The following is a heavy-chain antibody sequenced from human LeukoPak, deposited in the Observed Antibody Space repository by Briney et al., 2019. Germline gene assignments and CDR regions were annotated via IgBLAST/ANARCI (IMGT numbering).Heavy chain of an antibody. Sequence: PGGSLRLSCAASGFTFSSYGMHWVRQAPGKGLEWVAFIRYDGSNKYYADSVKGRFTISRDNSKNTLYLQMNSLRAEDTAVYYCAKEGRQFNNWNYDGIDYWGQGTLVTVSS. V-gene: IGHV3-30*02. CDR2: IRYDGSNK. CDR1: GFTFSSYG. D-gene: IGHD1-7*01. CDR3: AKEGRQFNNWNYDGIDY. J-gene: IGHJ4*02.